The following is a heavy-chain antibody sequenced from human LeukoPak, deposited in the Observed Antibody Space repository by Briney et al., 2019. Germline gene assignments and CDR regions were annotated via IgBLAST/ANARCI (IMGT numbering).Heavy chain of an antibody. V-gene: IGHV3-15*01. D-gene: IGHD2-2*01. CDR2: IKSKTDGGTT. Sequence: GGSLRLSCAASGFTFSNAWMSWVRQAPGKGLEWVGRIKSKTDGGTTDYAAPVKGRFTISRDDSKNTLYLQMNSLKTEDTAVYYCTTGGSPIVVVLHYYYYMDVWGKGTTVTVSS. CDR3: TTGGSPIVVVLHYYYYMDV. CDR1: GFTFSNAW. J-gene: IGHJ6*03.